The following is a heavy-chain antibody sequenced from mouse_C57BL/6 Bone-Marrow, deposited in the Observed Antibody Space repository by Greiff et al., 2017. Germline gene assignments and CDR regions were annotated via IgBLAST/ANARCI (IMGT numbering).Heavy chain of an antibody. CDR1: GFNIKADY. V-gene: IGHV14-4*01. Sequence: VQLQQSGAELVRPGASVKLSCTASGFNIKADYMHWVKQRPEQGLEWIGWIDPENGDTEYASKFQGKATITADTSSNTAYLQLSSLTSEDTAVYYCTPLVGWYFDVWGTGTTVTVSS. CDR2: IDPENGDT. CDR3: TPLVGWYFDV. J-gene: IGHJ1*03.